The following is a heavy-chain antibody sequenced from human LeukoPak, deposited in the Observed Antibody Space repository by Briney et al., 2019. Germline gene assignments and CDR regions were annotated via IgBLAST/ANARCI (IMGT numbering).Heavy chain of an antibody. D-gene: IGHD6-19*01. V-gene: IGHV3-30*18. Sequence: GGSLRLSCAASGFTFSSYGMHWVRQAPGKGLEWVAVISYDGSNKYYADSVKGRLTISRDNSKNTLYLQMNSLRAEDTAVYYCAKDLSVVRQWLVLGDYWGQGTLVTVSS. CDR3: AKDLSVVRQWLVLGDY. CDR1: GFTFSSYG. CDR2: ISYDGSNK. J-gene: IGHJ4*02.